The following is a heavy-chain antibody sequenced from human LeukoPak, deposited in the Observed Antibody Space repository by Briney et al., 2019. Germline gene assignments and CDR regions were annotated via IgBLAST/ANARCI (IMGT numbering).Heavy chain of an antibody. V-gene: IGHV3-7*01. CDR1: GFTFTTNW. J-gene: IGHJ4*02. Sequence: GGSLRLSCAASGFTFTTNWMTWVRQAPGKGLEWVATINQDGSEKYYVDSVKGRFTISRDNAKNSLFLQMNSLRAEDTAVYYCARCVMGDSGYDLDYWGQGTLVTVSS. CDR3: ARCVMGDSGYDLDY. D-gene: IGHD5-12*01. CDR2: INQDGSEK.